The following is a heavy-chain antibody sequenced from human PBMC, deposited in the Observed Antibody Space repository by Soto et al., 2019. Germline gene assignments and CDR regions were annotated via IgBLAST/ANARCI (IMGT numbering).Heavy chain of an antibody. Sequence: GGSLRLSCAASGFTFSSYALSWVRQAAGKGLEWVSAISGSGGSTYYADSVKGRFTISRDNSKNTLYLQMNSPRAEDTAVYYCAKVISGRAAYYYYYYGMDVWGQGTTVTVSS. CDR3: AKVISGRAAYYYYYYGMDV. V-gene: IGHV3-23*01. J-gene: IGHJ6*02. CDR2: ISGSGGST. CDR1: GFTFSSYA. D-gene: IGHD5-12*01.